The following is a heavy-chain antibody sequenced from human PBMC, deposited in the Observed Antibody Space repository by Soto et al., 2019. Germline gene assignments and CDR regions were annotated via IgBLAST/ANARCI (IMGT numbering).Heavy chain of an antibody. CDR2: IYYTGST. CDR3: ARPGLTSTLVSWFDP. Sequence: SETLSLTCTVSGVSISSTTYYWGWIRQPPGKGLEWIGSIYYTGSTYYNPSLKSRVTISVDASKNQFSLKLSSVTAADTAVYYCARPGLTSTLVSWFDPWGQGTLVTVSS. D-gene: IGHD2-2*01. V-gene: IGHV4-39*01. J-gene: IGHJ5*02. CDR1: GVSISSTTYY.